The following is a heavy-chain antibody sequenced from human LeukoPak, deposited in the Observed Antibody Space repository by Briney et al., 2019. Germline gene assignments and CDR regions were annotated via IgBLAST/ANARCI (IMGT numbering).Heavy chain of an antibody. D-gene: IGHD3-10*01. CDR3: ASSYGSGTYHYFAY. CDR2: IYNSGST. Sequence: SETLSLTCTVSGGSFSTYYWSWIRQPPGKGLEWIGYIYNSGSTNYNPSLKSRVTMSVDTSKNQFSLKLSSVTAADTAVYYCASSYGSGTYHYFAYWGQGTLVTVSS. V-gene: IGHV4-59*01. CDR1: GGSFSTYY. J-gene: IGHJ4*02.